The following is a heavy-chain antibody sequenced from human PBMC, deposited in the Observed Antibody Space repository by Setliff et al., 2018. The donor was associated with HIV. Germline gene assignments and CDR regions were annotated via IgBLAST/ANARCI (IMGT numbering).Heavy chain of an antibody. J-gene: IGHJ3*02. CDR3: ARGDYYDSGSYSPDGDVFDI. CDR2: ISTYNGHT. Sequence: ASVKVSCKASGYTFTTYAINWVRQAPGQGLEDMGWISTYNGHTSYARKFQGRVTMTTDTSTNTAYMELRTLRSDDTAVYYCARGDYYDSGSYSPDGDVFDIWGQGTTVTVSS. V-gene: IGHV1-18*01. D-gene: IGHD3-22*01. CDR1: GYTFTTYA.